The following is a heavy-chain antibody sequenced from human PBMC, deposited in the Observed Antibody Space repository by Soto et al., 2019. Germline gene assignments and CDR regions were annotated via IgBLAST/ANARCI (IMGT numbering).Heavy chain of an antibody. CDR2: ISYGGGTT. D-gene: IGHD3-22*01. CDR1: EFTFSNYA. J-gene: IGHJ4*02. CDR3: AKNPGYYYDSTGYHFDY. Sequence: PGGSLRLSCAASEFTFSNYAMSWVRQAPGKGLEWVSAISYGGGTTYYADSVKGRFTISRDNSKNTLYLQMNSLSAEDTAVYYCAKNPGYYYDSTGYHFDYWGQGT. V-gene: IGHV3-23*01.